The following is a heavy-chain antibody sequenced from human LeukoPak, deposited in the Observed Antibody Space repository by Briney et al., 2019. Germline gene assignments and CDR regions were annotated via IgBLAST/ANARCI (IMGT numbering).Heavy chain of an antibody. V-gene: IGHV3-48*03. J-gene: IGHJ4*02. CDR2: ISSSGRSI. CDR3: AKGMDSSGYYFDY. Sequence: GGSLRLSCAASGFTFSSYEMNWVRQAPGKGLEWVSYISSSGRSIYYADSVKGRFTISRDNAKNSLYLQMNSLRAEDTAVYYCAKGMDSSGYYFDYWGQGTLVTVSS. CDR1: GFTFSSYE. D-gene: IGHD3-22*01.